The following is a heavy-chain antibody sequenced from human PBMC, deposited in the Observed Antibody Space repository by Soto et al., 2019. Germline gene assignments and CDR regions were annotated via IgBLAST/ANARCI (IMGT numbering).Heavy chain of an antibody. CDR3: ARDHYYGMDV. CDR2: INPSGGST. J-gene: IGHJ6*02. CDR1: GYTFTSYY. V-gene: IGHV1-46*01. Sequence: QVQLAQSGAEVKKPGASVMVSCKASGYTFTSYYMHWVRQAPGQGLERLGIINPSGGSTSYAQKFQGIVTMTKDTANSTGDMELSSLRSEDTARYYCARDHYYGMDVWGQGTTVTVSS.